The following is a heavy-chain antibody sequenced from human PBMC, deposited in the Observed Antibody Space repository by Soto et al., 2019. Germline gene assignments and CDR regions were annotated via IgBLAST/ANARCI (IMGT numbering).Heavy chain of an antibody. CDR1: GFTFSDYY. CDR2: ISSSGSTI. CDR3: ARDLDVDTAMVTPYRYGMDV. D-gene: IGHD5-18*01. J-gene: IGHJ6*02. V-gene: IGHV3-11*01. Sequence: PVGSLRLSCAASGFTFSDYYMSWIRQAPGKGLEWVSYISSSGSTIYYADSVKGRFTISRDNAKNSLYLQMNSLRAEDTAVYYCARDLDVDTAMVTPYRYGMDVWGQGTTVTVSS.